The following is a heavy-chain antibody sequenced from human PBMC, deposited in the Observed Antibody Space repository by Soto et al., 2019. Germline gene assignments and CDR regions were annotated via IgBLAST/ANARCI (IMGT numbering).Heavy chain of an antibody. J-gene: IGHJ1*01. CDR1: GFTFSNYF. V-gene: IGHV3-74*01. D-gene: IGHD2-2*01. Sequence: EVQLVESGGGLVQPGGSLRLSCVASGFTFSNYFMHWVRQAPGKGLVCVSGIHTDGSSTNYADSVKGRFTISRDNAKNTLYLQRNSLRVDDTAVYYCATSFVRGQGTLVTVSS. CDR2: IHTDGSST. CDR3: ATSFV.